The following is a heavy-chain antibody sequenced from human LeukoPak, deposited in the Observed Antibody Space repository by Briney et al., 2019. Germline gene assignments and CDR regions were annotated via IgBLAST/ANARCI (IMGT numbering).Heavy chain of an antibody. CDR2: INPNSGGT. V-gene: IGHV1-2*02. Sequence: ASVKASSKPSGYTFTDYYIHWVRQAPGQGLEWMGWINPNSGGTNYAQNFQGRVTMTRDTSISTAYMELSRLISDDTAVYYCSRGRVYQGYGVSNYWGQGALVTVSS. J-gene: IGHJ4*02. D-gene: IGHD2-2*01. CDR3: SRGRVYQGYGVSNY. CDR1: GYTFTDYY.